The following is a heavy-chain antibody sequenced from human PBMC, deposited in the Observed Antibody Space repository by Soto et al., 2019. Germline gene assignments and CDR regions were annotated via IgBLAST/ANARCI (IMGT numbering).Heavy chain of an antibody. CDR2: VYNSGST. V-gene: IGHV4-61*01. J-gene: IGHJ2*01. CDR1: GGSVSGGSYC. D-gene: IGHD3-9*01. Sequence: QVQLQESGPGLVKPSETLSLTCTVSGGSVSGGSYCWSWIRQPPGKGLECIGYVYNSGSTTYNPSLQRRVTISVDTSKNPFSLGLSSVTAADTAVYYCARVPLTTYFDLWGRGTLVTVSS. CDR3: ARVPLTTYFDL.